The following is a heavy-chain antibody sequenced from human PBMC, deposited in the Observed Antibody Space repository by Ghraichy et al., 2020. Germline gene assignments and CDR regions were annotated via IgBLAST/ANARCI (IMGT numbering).Heavy chain of an antibody. V-gene: IGHV1-46*01. J-gene: IGHJ4*02. CDR1: GYTFTSYY. CDR2: INPGSDYT. CDR3: TRHPAGDTSGYYSYFDY. D-gene: IGHD3-22*01. Sequence: ASVKVSCKASGYTFTSYYIHWVRQAPGQGLEWRGIINPGSDYTTYAQKFQGRVTVTRDTSTRTVYLELSSLRSEDTAVYYCTRHPAGDTSGYYSYFDYWGQGTLVSVSS.